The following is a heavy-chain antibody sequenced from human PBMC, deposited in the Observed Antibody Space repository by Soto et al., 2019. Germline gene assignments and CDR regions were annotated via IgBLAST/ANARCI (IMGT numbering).Heavy chain of an antibody. D-gene: IGHD3-16*02. CDR2: IYPGDSDT. CDR3: ARSYRAYGMDV. Sequence: ESLTISCTSSGDSFTRYWIGWVRQMPGKGLEWMGIIYPGDSDTRYSPSFQGQVTISADKSISTAYLQWSSLKASDTAMYYCARSYRAYGMDVWGQGNTVTVS. J-gene: IGHJ6*02. CDR1: GDSFTRYW. V-gene: IGHV5-51*01.